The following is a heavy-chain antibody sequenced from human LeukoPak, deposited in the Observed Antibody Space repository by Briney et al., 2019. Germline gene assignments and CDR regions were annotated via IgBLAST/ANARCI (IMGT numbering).Heavy chain of an antibody. CDR3: AKRVVPAAIAGFIDY. V-gene: IGHV3-23*01. CDR2: ISGSGGST. J-gene: IGHJ4*01. CDR1: GFTFSSYA. Sequence: QPGRSLRLSGAASGFTFSSYAMGCVRHPPGKGLEWVSVISGSGGSTYYADSVKGRFTISRANSKNTLYLQMNSLRAEDTAVYYCAKRVVPAAIAGFIDYWGQGTLVTVSS. D-gene: IGHD2-2*02.